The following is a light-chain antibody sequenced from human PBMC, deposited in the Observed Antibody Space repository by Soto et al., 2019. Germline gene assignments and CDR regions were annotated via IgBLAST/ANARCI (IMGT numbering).Light chain of an antibody. V-gene: IGKV3-15*01. CDR3: QQYGDWPQDT. J-gene: IGKJ2*01. Sequence: EIVMTQSPATLSVSPGERATLSCRASQSVSRNLAWYQQKPGQPPRLLIYDASTRATGVPARFGGSGSVTEFTLTISGLQSEDFAVYYCQQYGDWPQDTFGQGTKVEI. CDR2: DAS. CDR1: QSVSRN.